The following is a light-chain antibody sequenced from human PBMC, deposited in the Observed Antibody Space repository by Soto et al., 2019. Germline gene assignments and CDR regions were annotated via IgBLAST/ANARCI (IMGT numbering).Light chain of an antibody. CDR2: DAS. CDR1: QSVSSY. V-gene: IGKV3-11*01. CDR3: QQRSNWPLT. J-gene: IGKJ2*01. Sequence: EIVLTQSPATLSLSPGERDTLSCRASQSVSSYLAWYTQKPGQAPRLLIYDASNRGTGIPARFSGSGSGTYVTRTISSLEPEDFAVYYCQQRSNWPLTFGQGTKLDIK.